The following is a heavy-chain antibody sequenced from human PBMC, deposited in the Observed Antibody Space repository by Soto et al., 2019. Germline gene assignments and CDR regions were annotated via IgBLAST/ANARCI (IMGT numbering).Heavy chain of an antibody. CDR3: AIDQGVTFEGIIVSSADY. Sequence: QVQLVQSGEGVVQAGRSLRLSSAASGFTFSYYTMYWVRQAPGKGLEWGAVISYDGKQKYYADSVKGRFAISRDNYRSTLDLHMDSLIPEDTAIYYCAIDQGVTFEGIIVSSADYLGQGTPVTVSS. CDR1: GFTFSYYT. D-gene: IGHD3-16*02. CDR2: ISYDGKQK. J-gene: IGHJ4*02. V-gene: IGHV3-30*09.